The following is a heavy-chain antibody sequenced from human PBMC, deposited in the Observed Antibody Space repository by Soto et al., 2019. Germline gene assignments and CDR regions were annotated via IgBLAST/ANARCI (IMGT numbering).Heavy chain of an antibody. D-gene: IGHD1-26*01. CDR1: ACSLSSYY. CDR2: SYYSDST. J-gene: IGHJ6*02. CDR3: ARGWWEREGYLMDV. V-gene: IGHV4-59*08. Sequence: SQTLSLTCTFSACSLSSYYWSLIRQSPGKALETLGYSYYSDSTSYNPSFTGLVSISVDTSRNRLSLTLTYVPAADTAVYYCARGWWEREGYLMDVWGQGTTVNVSS.